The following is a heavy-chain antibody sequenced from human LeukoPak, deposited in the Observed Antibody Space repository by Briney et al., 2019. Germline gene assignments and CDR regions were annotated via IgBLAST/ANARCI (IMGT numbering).Heavy chain of an antibody. D-gene: IGHD3-22*01. J-gene: IGHJ4*02. CDR2: IYTSGST. Sequence: PSEPLSLPCTVSGGPISSYYCSWIRQPAGKGLGGIGRIYTSGSTIYNPSLKSRVTMSVDTSKNHFSLKLSSVTAGDTAVYYCATFGTYYYDGRDWGQGTLVTVSS. V-gene: IGHV4-4*07. CDR1: GGPISSYY. CDR3: ATFGTYYYDGRD.